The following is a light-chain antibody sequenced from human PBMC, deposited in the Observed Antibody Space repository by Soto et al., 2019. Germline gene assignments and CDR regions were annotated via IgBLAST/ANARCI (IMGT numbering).Light chain of an antibody. J-gene: IGKJ3*01. CDR1: QDITNY. V-gene: IGKV1-33*01. CDR3: QQYDNLPCT. Sequence: DIQMTQSPSSLSASVRDRVTITCQASQDITNYLNWYQQKPGKAPKLLICDASNLEPGVTSRFSGSGSGTDFTFTISSLQPEDISTYYCQQYDNLPCTFGPGTKVDIK. CDR2: DAS.